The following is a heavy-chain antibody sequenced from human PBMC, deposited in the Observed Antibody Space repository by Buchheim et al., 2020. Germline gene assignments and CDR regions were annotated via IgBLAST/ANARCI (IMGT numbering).Heavy chain of an antibody. CDR2: ISGSGGST. CDR1: GFTFSSYA. CDR3: AKAGWVCSGGSCYSGDY. J-gene: IGHJ4*02. Sequence: EVQLLESGGGLVQPGGSLRLSCAASGFTFSSYAMSWVRQAPGKGLEWVSAISGSGGSTYYADSVKGRFTISRDNSKNTRDLQMNSLRAEDTAVYYCAKAGWVCSGGSCYSGDYWGQGTL. V-gene: IGHV3-23*01. D-gene: IGHD2-15*01.